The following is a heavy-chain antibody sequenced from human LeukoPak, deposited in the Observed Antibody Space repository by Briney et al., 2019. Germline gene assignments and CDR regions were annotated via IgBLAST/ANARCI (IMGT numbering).Heavy chain of an antibody. CDR3: ARDRGPPYYDYVWGSYRNNWFDP. D-gene: IGHD3-16*02. CDR1: GGSISSSSYY. J-gene: IGHJ5*02. Sequence: SEALSLTCTVSGGSISSSSYYWGWIRQPPGKGLEWIGSIYYSGSTYYNPSLKSRVTISVDTSKNQFSLKLSSVTAADTAVYYCARDRGPPYYDYVWGSYRNNWFDPWGQGTLVTVSS. V-gene: IGHV4-39*07. CDR2: IYYSGST.